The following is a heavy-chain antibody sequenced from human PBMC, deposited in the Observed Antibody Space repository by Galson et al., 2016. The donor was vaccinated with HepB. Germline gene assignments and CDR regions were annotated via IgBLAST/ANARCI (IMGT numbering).Heavy chain of an antibody. D-gene: IGHD2-2*01. J-gene: IGHJ4*02. CDR2: IPSSGRT. Sequence: SETLSLTCTVSGGSVSTRSYYWGWVRQSPGKGLEWIGSIPSSGRTYYNPSLESRVPISVDPSKNQFSLKLRSVTAADTAVYHCARLTSSSTSWRFDYWGQGTLLTVSS. CDR1: GGSVSTRSYY. CDR3: ARLTSSSTSWRFDY. V-gene: IGHV4-39*01.